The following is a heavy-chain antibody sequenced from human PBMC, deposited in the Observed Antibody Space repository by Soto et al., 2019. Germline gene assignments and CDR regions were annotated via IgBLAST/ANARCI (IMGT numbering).Heavy chain of an antibody. CDR2: INHSGGT. CDR1: GGSFSGYY. CDR3: ARGALLRFLEWLRRNYYMDV. Sequence: SETLSLTCAVYGGSFSGYYWSWIRQPPGKGLEWIGEINHSGGTNYNPSLKSRVTISVDTSKNQFSLKLSSVTAADTAVYYCARGALLRFLEWLRRNYYMDVWGKGTTVTVSS. D-gene: IGHD3-3*01. V-gene: IGHV4-34*01. J-gene: IGHJ6*03.